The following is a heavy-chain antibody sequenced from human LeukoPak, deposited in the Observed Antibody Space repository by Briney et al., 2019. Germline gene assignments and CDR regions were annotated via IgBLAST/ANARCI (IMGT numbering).Heavy chain of an antibody. D-gene: IGHD2-2*01. V-gene: IGHV1-24*01. CDR1: GYTLTELS. CDR3: ARDRGYCSSTSCPLLGDYGN. Sequence: GASVKVSCKVSGYTLTELSMHWVRQAPGKGLEWMGGFDPEDGETIYAQKFQGRVTMTEDTSTDTAYMELSRLRSDDTAVYYCARDRGYCSSTSCPLLGDYGNWGQGTLVTVSS. CDR2: FDPEDGET. J-gene: IGHJ4*02.